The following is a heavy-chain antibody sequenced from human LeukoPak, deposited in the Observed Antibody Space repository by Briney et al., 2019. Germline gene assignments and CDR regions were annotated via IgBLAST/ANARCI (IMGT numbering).Heavy chain of an antibody. J-gene: IGHJ3*02. CDR2: INHSGST. V-gene: IGHV4-34*01. Sequence: SETLSLTCAVYGGSFSGYYWSWIRQPPGKGPEWIGEINHSGSTNYNPSLKSRVTISVDTSKNQFSLKLSSVTAADTAVYYFARVTSRGVSDYDILTGYPDAFDIWGQGTMVTVSS. D-gene: IGHD3-9*01. CDR1: GGSFSGYY. CDR3: ARVTSRGVSDYDILTGYPDAFDI.